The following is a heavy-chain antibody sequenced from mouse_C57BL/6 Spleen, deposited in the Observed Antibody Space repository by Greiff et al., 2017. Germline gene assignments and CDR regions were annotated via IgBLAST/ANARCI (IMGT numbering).Heavy chain of an antibody. V-gene: IGHV5-16*01. D-gene: IGHD3-2*02. CDR1: GFTFSDYY. J-gene: IGHJ2*01. CDR3: PRVQTAQATYYFDY. Sequence: EVKLMESEGGLVQPGSSMKLSCTASGFTFSDYYMAWVRQVPEKGLEWVANINYDGSSTYYLDSLKSRFIFSRDNAKNILYLQMSSLKSEDTATYYCPRVQTAQATYYFDYWGQGTTLTVSS. CDR2: INYDGSST.